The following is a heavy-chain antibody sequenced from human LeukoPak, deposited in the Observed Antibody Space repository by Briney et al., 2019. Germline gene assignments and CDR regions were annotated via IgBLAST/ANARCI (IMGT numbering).Heavy chain of an antibody. Sequence: SETLSLTCAVYGGSFSGYYWSWIRQPPGKGLEWIGKINHSGSTNYNPSLKSRVTISVDTSKNQFSLKLSSVTAADTAVYYCARGFPPLGVTTWMSYYYYYGMDVWGQGTTVTVSS. J-gene: IGHJ6*02. CDR3: ARGFPPLGVTTWMSYYYYYGMDV. CDR1: GGSFSGYY. V-gene: IGHV4-34*01. CDR2: INHSGST. D-gene: IGHD4-11*01.